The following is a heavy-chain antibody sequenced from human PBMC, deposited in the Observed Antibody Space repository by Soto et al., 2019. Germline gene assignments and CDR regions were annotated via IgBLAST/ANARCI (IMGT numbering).Heavy chain of an antibody. CDR3: ARIPRYSGYDYGY. Sequence: ASVKVSCKASGYTFTSYAMHWVRQAPGQRLEWMGWINAGNGNTKYSQKFQGRVTITRDTSASTAYMELSSLRSEDTAVYYCARIPRYSGYDYGYWGQGTLVTVSS. D-gene: IGHD5-12*01. J-gene: IGHJ4*02. CDR2: INAGNGNT. V-gene: IGHV1-3*01. CDR1: GYTFTSYA.